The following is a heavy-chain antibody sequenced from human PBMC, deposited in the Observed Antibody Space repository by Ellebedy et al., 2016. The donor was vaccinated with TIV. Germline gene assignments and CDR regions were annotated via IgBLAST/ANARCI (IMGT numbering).Heavy chain of an antibody. CDR3: AILKRSMDVWGQGTMDV. V-gene: IGHV1-69*13. D-gene: IGHD3-16*01. CDR2: IIPIYGTA. J-gene: IGHJ6*02. CDR1: GGTFSSYA. Sequence: AASVKVSCKASGGTFSSYAFSWVRQAPGQGLEWMGGIIPIYGTANYAQKFQGRVTIIADESTSTAYMELSSLRSEDTAVYYCAILKRSMDVWGQGTMDVWGQGTTVTVSS.